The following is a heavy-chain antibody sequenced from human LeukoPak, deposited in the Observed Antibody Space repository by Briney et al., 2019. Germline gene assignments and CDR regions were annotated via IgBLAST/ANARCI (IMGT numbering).Heavy chain of an antibody. CDR1: AYNFATHW. Sequence: GESLKISCKGSAYNFATHWSAWVLHMPGKGLESMGIIYPGDSDARYNPSFQGQVTISVDKRISTAYMQWNSLEASDTAMYYCVRRYYYDGTGSYFDYWGQGTLFTVSS. CDR2: IYPGDSDA. J-gene: IGHJ4*02. D-gene: IGHD3-22*01. V-gene: IGHV5-51*01. CDR3: VRRYYYDGTGSYFDY.